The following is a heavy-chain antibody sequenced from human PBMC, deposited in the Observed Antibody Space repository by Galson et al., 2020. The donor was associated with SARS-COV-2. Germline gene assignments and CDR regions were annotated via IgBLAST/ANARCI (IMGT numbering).Heavy chain of an antibody. CDR1: GFTFSSNS. D-gene: IGHD5-18*01. V-gene: IGHV3-64D*06. CDR3: VKQMGAMVSSYYGMGV. CDR2: IASNEVNT. Sequence: GGSLRLSCSASGFTFSSNSMHWVRQAPGKGLEYVSTIASNEVNTYYADSVKDRFRISRDNSKNTLYLQMSSLRPEDTAVYYCVKQMGAMVSSYYGMGVWGQGTTVTVS. J-gene: IGHJ6*02.